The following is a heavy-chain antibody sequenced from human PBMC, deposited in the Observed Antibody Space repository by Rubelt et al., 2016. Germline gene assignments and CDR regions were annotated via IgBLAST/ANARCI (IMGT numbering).Heavy chain of an antibody. V-gene: IGHV1-18*01. J-gene: IGHJ6*02. D-gene: IGHD1-26*01. Sequence: PGRGLEWMGWISAYNGNTNYAQKLQGRVTMTTDTSTSTAYMELRSLRSDDTAVYYCAVSGSYSAAYYYYGMDVWGQGTTVTVSS. CDR2: ISAYNGNT. CDR3: AVSGSYSAAYYYYGMDV.